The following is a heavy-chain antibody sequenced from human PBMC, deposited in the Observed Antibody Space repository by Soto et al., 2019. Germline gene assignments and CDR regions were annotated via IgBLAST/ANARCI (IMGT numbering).Heavy chain of an antibody. V-gene: IGHV3-74*01. Sequence: PGGSLRLSCAVSGFTFSTYWMHWVRQVPGKGLVWVSRISLDGSRTSYADSVKGRFTISRDNAKNTLYLQMRSLRAEDSAVCFCVRDRDFYDGRGYASPGDAFDVWGQGTVVTVSS. CDR2: ISLDGSRT. J-gene: IGHJ3*01. CDR3: VRDRDFYDGRGYASPGDAFDV. CDR1: GFTFSTYW. D-gene: IGHD3-22*01.